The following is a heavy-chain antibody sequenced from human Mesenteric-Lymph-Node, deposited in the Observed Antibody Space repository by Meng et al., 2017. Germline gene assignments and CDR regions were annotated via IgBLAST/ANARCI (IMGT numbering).Heavy chain of an antibody. Sequence: QVQLVQSGSELKKPGASVKVSCKASGYTLTTYAMNWVRQAPGQGLEWMGWISTNTGNPTYAQGFTGRFVFSLDTSVNMAYLQITSLKAEGTAVYYCVRGDWFDPWGQGTLVTVSS. J-gene: IGHJ5*02. CDR2: ISTNTGNP. V-gene: IGHV7-4-1*04. CDR3: VRGDWFDP. CDR1: GYTLTTYA.